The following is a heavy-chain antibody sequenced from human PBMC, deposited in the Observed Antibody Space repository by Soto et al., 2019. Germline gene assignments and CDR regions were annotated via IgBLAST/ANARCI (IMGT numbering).Heavy chain of an antibody. Sequence: QVQLVESGGGVVQPGRSLRLSCAASGFTFSSYAMHWVRQAPGKGLEWVAAISYDGSNKYYADSVKGRFTISRDNSKNTLYLQMNSLRAEDTAVYYCARDLVRGSTRFDYWGQGTLVTVSS. J-gene: IGHJ4*02. CDR3: ARDLVRGSTRFDY. V-gene: IGHV3-30-3*01. CDR1: GFTFSSYA. CDR2: ISYDGSNK. D-gene: IGHD3-10*01.